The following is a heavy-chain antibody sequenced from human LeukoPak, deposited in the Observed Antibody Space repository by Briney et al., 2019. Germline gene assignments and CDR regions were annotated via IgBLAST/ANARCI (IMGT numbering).Heavy chain of an antibody. J-gene: IGHJ4*02. CDR1: GYSISSGYY. V-gene: IGHV4-38-2*02. CDR2: IYHSGST. Sequence: SETLSLTCTVSGYSISSGYYWDWLRQPPGKGLEWIGSIYHSGSTYYNPSLKSRVTISVDTSKNQFSLKLSSVTAADTAVYYCAREEMATIGDWGQGTLVTVSS. D-gene: IGHD5-24*01. CDR3: AREEMATIGD.